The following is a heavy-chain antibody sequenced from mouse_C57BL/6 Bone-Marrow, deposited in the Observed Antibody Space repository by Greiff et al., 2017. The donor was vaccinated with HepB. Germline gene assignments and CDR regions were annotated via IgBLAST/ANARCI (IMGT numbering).Heavy chain of an antibody. Sequence: EVQLQQSGPVLVKPGASVKMSCKASGYTFTDYYMNWVKQSPGKSLEWIGVINPYNGGTSYNQKFKGKATLTVDKSSSTAYMELNSLTSEDSAVYYCATTVVHFDYWGQGTTLTVSS. CDR3: ATTVVHFDY. CDR2: INPYNGGT. D-gene: IGHD1-1*01. CDR1: GYTFTDYY. V-gene: IGHV1-19*01. J-gene: IGHJ2*01.